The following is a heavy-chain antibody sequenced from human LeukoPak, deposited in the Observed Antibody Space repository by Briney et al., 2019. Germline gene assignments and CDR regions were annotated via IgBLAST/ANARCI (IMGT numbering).Heavy chain of an antibody. Sequence: SETLSLTCTVSGASMTSGSHYWSWIRQPAGKGLEWIGRNYTTGIGGSPNYNPSLKSRVTISVDTSKNQFSLKLSSVTAADTAVYYCARSVLLWFGEPPGWFDPWGQGTLVTVSS. J-gene: IGHJ5*02. CDR1: GASMTSGSHY. D-gene: IGHD3-10*01. V-gene: IGHV4-61*02. CDR3: ARSVLLWFGEPPGWFDP. CDR2: NYTTGIGGSP.